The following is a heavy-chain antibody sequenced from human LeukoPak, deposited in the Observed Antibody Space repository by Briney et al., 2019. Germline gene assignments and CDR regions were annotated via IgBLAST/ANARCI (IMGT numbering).Heavy chain of an antibody. J-gene: IGHJ4*02. CDR1: GFTFDDYA. Sequence: GRSLRLSCAASGFTFDDYAMHWVRQVPGKGLEWVSGIRWNSGNIYYEDSVKGRFTISRDNAKNSLYLQMNRLRAEDTALYYCAKGEAIRYFDWLLYDWGQGIPVTVSS. D-gene: IGHD3-9*01. CDR3: AKGEAIRYFDWLLYD. CDR2: IRWNSGNI. V-gene: IGHV3-9*01.